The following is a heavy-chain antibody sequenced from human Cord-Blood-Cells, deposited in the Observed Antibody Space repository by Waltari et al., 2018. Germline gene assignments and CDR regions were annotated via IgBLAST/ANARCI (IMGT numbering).Heavy chain of an antibody. V-gene: IGHV3-48*03. CDR1: GFTFSSYE. CDR2: ISSSGSTI. CDR3: ARVSTVTEYFQH. Sequence: EVQLVESGGGLVQPGGSLRLSCAASGFTFSSYEMNWVRQAPGKGLEWFSYISSSGSTIYYADSVKGRFTISRDNAKNSLYLQMNSLRAEDTAVYYCARVSTVTEYFQHWGQGTLVTVSS. D-gene: IGHD4-17*01. J-gene: IGHJ1*01.